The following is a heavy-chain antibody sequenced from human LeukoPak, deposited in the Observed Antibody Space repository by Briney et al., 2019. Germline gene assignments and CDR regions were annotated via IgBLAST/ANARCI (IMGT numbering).Heavy chain of an antibody. CDR1: GFTFSSYA. D-gene: IGHD5-12*01. V-gene: IGHV3-23*01. J-gene: IGHJ4*02. Sequence: PGGSLRLSCAASGFTFSSYAMSWVRQAPGKGLEWVSAITGSGGSTHYANSVKGRFTISRDNSKNTLHLQMNSLRAEDTAVYYCAKDRDSGNDLAYFDYWGQGTLVTVSS. CDR3: AKDRDSGNDLAYFDY. CDR2: ITGSGGST.